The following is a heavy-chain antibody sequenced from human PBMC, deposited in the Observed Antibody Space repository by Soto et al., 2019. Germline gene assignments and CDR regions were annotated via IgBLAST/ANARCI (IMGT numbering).Heavy chain of an antibody. Sequence: GGSLRLSCAASGFTYSNYAMNWVRQAPEKGLEWVAYISASSSSIYYADSVKGRFTISRDNAKNSLYLQMNSLRDEDTAVYYCARGGTMVRGVYYYYYGMDVWGQGTTVTVSS. CDR1: GFTYSNYA. D-gene: IGHD3-10*01. V-gene: IGHV3-48*02. CDR3: ARGGTMVRGVYYYYYGMDV. CDR2: ISASSSSI. J-gene: IGHJ6*02.